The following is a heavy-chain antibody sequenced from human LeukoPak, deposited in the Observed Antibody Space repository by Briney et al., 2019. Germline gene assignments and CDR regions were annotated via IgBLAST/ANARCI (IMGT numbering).Heavy chain of an antibody. CDR3: ARDYNLDY. J-gene: IGHJ4*02. CDR2: ISSSGSTI. CDR1: GFTFSSYQ. D-gene: IGHD1-1*01. Sequence: AGGSLRLSCAASGFTFSSYQMNGVRQAPGEGLEWVSYISSSGSTIYYADSVKGRFTISRDNAKNSLYLQMNSLRAEDTAVYYCARDYNLDYWGQGTLVTVSS. V-gene: IGHV3-48*03.